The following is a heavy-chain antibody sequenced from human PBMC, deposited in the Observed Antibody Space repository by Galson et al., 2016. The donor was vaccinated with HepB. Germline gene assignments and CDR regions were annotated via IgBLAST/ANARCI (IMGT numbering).Heavy chain of an antibody. CDR3: ARDSGPASFDY. Sequence: SVKVSCKASGGTFSDYAIMWVRQAPGQGLEWMGGIIPIFGTTDYAQKFQDRVTITADKSTSTDYMELSSLRSEDTAVYYCARDSGPASFDYWGQGTLVTVSS. CDR2: IIPIFGTT. J-gene: IGHJ4*02. V-gene: IGHV1-69*06. CDR1: GGTFSDYA. D-gene: IGHD2-15*01.